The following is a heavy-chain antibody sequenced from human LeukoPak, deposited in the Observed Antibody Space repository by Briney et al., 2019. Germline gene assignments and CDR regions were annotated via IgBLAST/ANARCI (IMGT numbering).Heavy chain of an antibody. J-gene: IGHJ3*02. Sequence: SETLSLTCTVSGGSISSSSYYWGWIRQPPGKGLEWIGRIYYSGSTYYNPSLKSRVTISVDTSKNQFSLKLSSVTAADTAVYYCARLEAYSSGWYVHDAFDIWGQGTMVTVSS. CDR2: IYYSGST. D-gene: IGHD6-19*01. CDR1: GGSISSSSYY. V-gene: IGHV4-39*01. CDR3: ARLEAYSSGWYVHDAFDI.